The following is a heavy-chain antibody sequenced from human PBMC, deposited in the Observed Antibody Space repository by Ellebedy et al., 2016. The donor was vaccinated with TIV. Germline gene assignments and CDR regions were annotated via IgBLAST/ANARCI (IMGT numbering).Heavy chain of an antibody. CDR3: ARYVAGSNYYMDV. J-gene: IGHJ6*03. CDR2: IYYSGST. Sequence: SETLSLXXTVSGGSISSYYWSWIRQPPGKGLEWIGYIYYSGSTNYNPSLKSRVTISADTSKNQFSLKLSSVTAADTAVYYCARYVAGSNYYMDVWGKGTTVTVS. V-gene: IGHV4-59*01. CDR1: GGSISSYY. D-gene: IGHD6-19*01.